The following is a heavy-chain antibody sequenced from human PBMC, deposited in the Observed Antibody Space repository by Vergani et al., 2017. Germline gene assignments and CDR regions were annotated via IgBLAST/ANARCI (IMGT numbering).Heavy chain of an antibody. CDR3: AREYFSGNSALDY. V-gene: IGHV3-23*04. CDR2: ISGSGGST. CDR1: GFTFSSYA. J-gene: IGHJ4*02. D-gene: IGHD3-9*01. Sequence: EVQLVESGGGLVQPGGSLRLSCAASGFTFSSYAMSWVRQAPGKGLEWVSVISGSGGSTYYADSVKGRFTISRDNSKSTVYLQMNSLRAGDTAVYYCAREYFSGNSALDYWGQGTLVTVSS.